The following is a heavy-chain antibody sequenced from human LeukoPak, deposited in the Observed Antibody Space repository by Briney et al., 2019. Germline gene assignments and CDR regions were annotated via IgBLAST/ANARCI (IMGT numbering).Heavy chain of an antibody. CDR2: ISGRGDHA. J-gene: IGHJ4*02. CDR1: GFAFSNYA. CDR3: AKDWGDCNGGGGHHRN. V-gene: IGHV3-23*01. D-gene: IGHD2-8*02. Sequence: GGSLRLSCAASGFAFSNYAMSWVRQAPGKGLEWVSTISGRGDHAFYAESVKGRLTISRDNSKNTVYLKTDSLRAEDTAIYYCAKDWGDCNGGGGHHRNWGQGTLVSVTS.